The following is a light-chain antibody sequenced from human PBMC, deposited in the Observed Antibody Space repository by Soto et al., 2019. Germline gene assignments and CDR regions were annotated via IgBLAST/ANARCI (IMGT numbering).Light chain of an antibody. Sequence: EIVLTQSPATLSLSPGERATLSCRASQSVSSYLAWYQQKPGQAPRLLIYDASNRATGIPARFSGSGSGTDFTLTISRLEPEDFAVYYCQQRSNYITFGQGTRLEIK. V-gene: IGKV3-11*01. CDR1: QSVSSY. CDR2: DAS. CDR3: QQRSNYIT. J-gene: IGKJ5*01.